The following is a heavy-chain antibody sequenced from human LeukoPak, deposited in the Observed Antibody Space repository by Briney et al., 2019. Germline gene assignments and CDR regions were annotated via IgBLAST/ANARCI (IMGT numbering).Heavy chain of an antibody. D-gene: IGHD2-15*01. CDR1: GVSIYSSTFY. Sequence: SETLSLTCSVSGVSIYSSTFYWAWIRQPPGRGLEFIGSIYYNENTYHNPSLRSRLTISDDTSTNHFSLRLTSVTAADTAIYYCARQLAAGNDAFDIWGQGTVVTVSS. CDR3: ARQLAAGNDAFDI. J-gene: IGHJ3*02. V-gene: IGHV4-39*01. CDR2: IYYNENT.